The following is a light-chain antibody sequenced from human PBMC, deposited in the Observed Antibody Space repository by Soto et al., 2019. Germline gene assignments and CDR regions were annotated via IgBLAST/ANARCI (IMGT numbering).Light chain of an antibody. CDR2: DAS. Sequence: EIVRTQSPATLSVSAGERATLSCRARPSVRSNLAWYQQKPCQAHRLLIYDASTRATGIPARFSGSGSGTEFILTISSLQSEDFGVYYGQQYKNWPPITFGQGTRLEIK. CDR1: PSVRSN. CDR3: QQYKNWPPIT. V-gene: IGKV3D-15*01. J-gene: IGKJ5*01.